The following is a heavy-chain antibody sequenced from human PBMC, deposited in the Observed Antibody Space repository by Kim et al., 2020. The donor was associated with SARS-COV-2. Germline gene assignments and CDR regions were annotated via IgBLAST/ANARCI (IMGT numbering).Heavy chain of an antibody. V-gene: IGHV3-9*01. CDR2: ISWNSGSI. Sequence: GGSLRLSCAASGFTFDDYAMHWVRQAPGKGLDWVSGISWNSGSIGYADSVKGRFTISRDNAKNSLYLQMNSLRAEDTALYYCAKDIAGLGGAGTFDIWGQGTMVTVSS. D-gene: IGHD3-16*01. J-gene: IGHJ3*02. CDR1: GFTFDDYA. CDR3: AKDIAGLGGAGTFDI.